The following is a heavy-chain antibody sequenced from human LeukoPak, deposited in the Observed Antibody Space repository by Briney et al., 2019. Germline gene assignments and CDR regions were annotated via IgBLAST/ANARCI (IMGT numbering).Heavy chain of an antibody. CDR3: ARGHCSSTSCYNGYDY. D-gene: IGHD2-2*02. V-gene: IGHV5-51*01. J-gene: IGHJ4*02. Sequence: KVSCKGSGYRFTNYWIGWVRQMPGKGLEWMGIMYPGDSDIRYSPSFQGQVTISADKSLNTAYLQLSSLKASDTAMYYCARGHCSSTSCYNGYDYWGQGTLVTVSS. CDR2: MYPGDSDI. CDR1: GYRFTNYW.